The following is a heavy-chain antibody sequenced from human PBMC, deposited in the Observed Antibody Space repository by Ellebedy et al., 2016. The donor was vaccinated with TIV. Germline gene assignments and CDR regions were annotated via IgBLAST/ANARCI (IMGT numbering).Heavy chain of an antibody. V-gene: IGHV1-2*02. CDR3: ARTRWQLAFDY. J-gene: IGHJ4*02. Sequence: AASVKVSCKASGDSFTDYYFHWVRQAPGQGLEWMAWINPNTGCTGYAQKFQDRVTVTRDTSIHTVYMELSNLRSDDTAVYYCARTRWQLAFDYWGQGTLITVSS. CDR1: GDSFTDYY. CDR2: INPNTGCT. D-gene: IGHD6-6*01.